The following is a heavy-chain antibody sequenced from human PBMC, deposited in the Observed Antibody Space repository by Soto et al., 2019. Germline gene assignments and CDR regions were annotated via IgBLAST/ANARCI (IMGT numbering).Heavy chain of an antibody. V-gene: IGHV1-69*01. CDR1: GGTFSSYA. CDR2: IIPIFGTA. D-gene: IGHD2-15*01. CDR3: ARQNCSGGSCYLGGDYYYYYGMDV. Sequence: QVQLVQSGAEVKKPGSSVKVSCKASGGTFSSYAISWVRQAPGQGLEWMGGIIPIFGTANYAQKFKGRVTITADESTSTDYMELSSLRSEDRAVYYCARQNCSGGSCYLGGDYYYYYGMDVWGQGTTVTVSS. J-gene: IGHJ6*02.